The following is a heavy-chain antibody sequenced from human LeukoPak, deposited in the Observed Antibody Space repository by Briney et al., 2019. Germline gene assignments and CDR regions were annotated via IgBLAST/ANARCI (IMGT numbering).Heavy chain of an antibody. Sequence: GGSLRLSCAASGFTFSYYAMNWVRQAPGKGLEWVSSISSSSSYIYYADSVKGRFTISRDNAKNSLYLQMNSLRAEDTAVYYCARAFGNYYYYYYMDVWGKGTTVTVSS. D-gene: IGHD3-16*01. CDR3: ARAFGNYYYYYYMDV. J-gene: IGHJ6*03. CDR1: GFTFSYYA. V-gene: IGHV3-21*01. CDR2: ISSSSSYI.